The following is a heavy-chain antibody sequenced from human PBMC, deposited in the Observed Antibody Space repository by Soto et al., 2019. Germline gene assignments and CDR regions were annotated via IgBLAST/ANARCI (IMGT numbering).Heavy chain of an antibody. CDR2: IYPGDSDT. CDR3: ARTSAAGKYYYGMDV. J-gene: IGHJ6*02. V-gene: IGHV5-51*01. D-gene: IGHD6-13*01. Sequence: GESLKISCKGSGYSFTGYWIGWVRQMPGKGLEWMGIIYPGDSDTRYSPSFQGQVTISADKSISTTYLQWSGLKASDTAMYYCARTSAAGKYYYGMDVWGQGTTVTVSS. CDR1: GYSFTGYW.